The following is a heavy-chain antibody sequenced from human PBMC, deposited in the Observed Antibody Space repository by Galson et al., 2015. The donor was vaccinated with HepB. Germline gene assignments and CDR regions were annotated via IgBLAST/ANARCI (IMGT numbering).Heavy chain of an antibody. Sequence: SLRLSCAASGFTFSSYWMSWVRQAPGKGLEWVANIKQDGSEKYYVDSVKGRFTISRDNAKNSLYLQMNSLRAEDTAVYYCARVTRARPHFWSGYYLYYFDYWGQGTLVTVSS. V-gene: IGHV3-7*01. CDR2: IKQDGSEK. J-gene: IGHJ4*02. D-gene: IGHD3-3*02. CDR1: GFTFSSYW. CDR3: ARVTRARPHFWSGYYLYYFDY.